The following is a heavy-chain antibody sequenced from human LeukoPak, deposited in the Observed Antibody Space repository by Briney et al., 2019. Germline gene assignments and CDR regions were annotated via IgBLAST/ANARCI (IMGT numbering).Heavy chain of an antibody. CDR1: GGSISSYY. D-gene: IGHD4-17*01. V-gene: IGHV4-59*08. CDR2: IYYRGST. Sequence: SQALSLTCTVSGGSISSYYWSWIRQPPGKGLEWIGYIYYRGSTNYNPSLNSRVTISLDTSKNQFSLKLSSVTAADTSVYYCARHPALRAFDYWGQGTLVTVSS. J-gene: IGHJ4*02. CDR3: ARHPALRAFDY.